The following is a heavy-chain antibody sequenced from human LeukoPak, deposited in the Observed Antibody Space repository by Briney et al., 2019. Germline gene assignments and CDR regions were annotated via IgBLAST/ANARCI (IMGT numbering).Heavy chain of an antibody. D-gene: IGHD3-22*01. CDR2: IYSGGST. J-gene: IGHJ4*02. Sequence: GGSLRLSCAASGFTVSSNYMSWVRQAPGKGLEWVSVIYSGGSTYYADSVKGRFIISRDNSKNTLYLQMNSLRAEDTAVSYCARDYYDSSGAGSLWGQGTLVTVSS. CDR1: GFTVSSNY. CDR3: ARDYYDSSGAGSL. V-gene: IGHV3-66*02.